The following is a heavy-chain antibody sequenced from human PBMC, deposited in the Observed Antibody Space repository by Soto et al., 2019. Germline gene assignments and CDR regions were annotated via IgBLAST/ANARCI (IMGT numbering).Heavy chain of an antibody. CDR1: GFTFSSYA. CDR2: ISGSGGST. J-gene: IGHJ4*02. D-gene: IGHD5-12*01. Sequence: PGGSLRLSCAASGFTFSSYAMSWVRQAPGKGLEWASAISGSGGSTYYADSVKGRFTISRDNSKNTLYLQMNSLRAEDTAVYYCAREPGRGWLQKGPFDYWGQGTLVTVSS. V-gene: IGHV3-23*01. CDR3: AREPGRGWLQKGPFDY.